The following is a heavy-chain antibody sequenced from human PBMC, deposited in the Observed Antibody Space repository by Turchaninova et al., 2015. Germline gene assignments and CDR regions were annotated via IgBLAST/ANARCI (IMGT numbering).Heavy chain of an antibody. Sequence: EVQLVQSGAEVKKPGESLKISCKGSGYSFTNYWIGWVRQMPGKGLGGLGLIYPGDTDTRYSPSFQGQVPISAEKSINTAYLQWSSLKASDTAMYYCARRGGMATMSWFDPWGQGTLVTVSS. D-gene: IGHD5-24*01. J-gene: IGHJ5*02. CDR1: GYSFTNYW. V-gene: IGHV5-51*01. CDR2: IYPGDTDT. CDR3: ARRGGMATMSWFDP.